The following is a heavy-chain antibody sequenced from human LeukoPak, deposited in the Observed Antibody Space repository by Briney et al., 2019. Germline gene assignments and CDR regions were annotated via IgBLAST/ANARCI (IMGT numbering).Heavy chain of an antibody. CDR1: GFTFSSYG. CDR2: IWYDGRTK. J-gene: IGHJ4*02. CDR3: ARDFESYYDG. Sequence: GGSLRLSCAASGFTFSSYGMHWVRQAPGKGLEWVAVIWYDGRTKYYADSVKGRFTISRDNSKNTLYLQMNSLRAEDTAVYYCARDFESYYDGWSQGTLVTVSS. V-gene: IGHV3-33*01. D-gene: IGHD3-22*01.